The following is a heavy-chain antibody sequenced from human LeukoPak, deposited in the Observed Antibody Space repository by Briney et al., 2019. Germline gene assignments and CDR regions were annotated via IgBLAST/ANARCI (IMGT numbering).Heavy chain of an antibody. CDR2: MYYSGST. J-gene: IGHJ4*02. Sequence: SETLSLTCTVSGGSISSYYWSWIRQPPGKGLEWIGYMYYSGSTNYNPSLKSRVTISVDTSKNQFSLKLSSVTAADTAVYYCARGRVGATTRNFDYWGQGTLVTVSS. CDR1: GGSISSYY. CDR3: ARGRVGATTRNFDY. D-gene: IGHD1-26*01. V-gene: IGHV4-59*01.